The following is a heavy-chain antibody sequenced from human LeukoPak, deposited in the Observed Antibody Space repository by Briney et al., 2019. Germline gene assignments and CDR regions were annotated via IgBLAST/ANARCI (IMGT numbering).Heavy chain of an antibody. CDR1: GDSISSHSDY. Sequence: PSETLSLTCTVSGDSISSHSDYWCSCIRQPPRKGLGWVGYVYPNRNINYNPFLGRRPTISVHTSKNQFSLRLTSVTSEGTAVYFSAREYSAFDHWGHGTLVTVSS. V-gene: IGHV4-61*01. D-gene: IGHD4-11*01. CDR2: VYPNRNI. CDR3: AREYSAFDH. J-gene: IGHJ4*01.